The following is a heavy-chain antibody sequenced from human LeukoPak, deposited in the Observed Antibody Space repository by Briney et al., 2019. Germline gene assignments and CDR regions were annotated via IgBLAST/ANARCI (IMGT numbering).Heavy chain of an antibody. CDR3: ARDPGSYAHDWYFDL. J-gene: IGHJ2*01. CDR2: INSEGKST. Sequence: GGSLRLSCAASGFTFSNYWMYWVRQAPGKGLVWVSRINSEGKSTHYAESVKGRFIVSRDNAKNTLYLQMNSLRAEDTAVYYCARDPGSYAHDWYFDLWGRGTLVSVSS. CDR1: GFTFSNYW. V-gene: IGHV3-74*01. D-gene: IGHD1-26*01.